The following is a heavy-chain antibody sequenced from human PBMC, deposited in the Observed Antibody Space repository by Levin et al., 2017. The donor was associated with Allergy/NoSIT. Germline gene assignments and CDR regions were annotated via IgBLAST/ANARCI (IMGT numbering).Heavy chain of an antibody. V-gene: IGHV4-31*03. CDR3: ARVIRVVAREAKGGWFDP. Sequence: SQTLSLTCTVSGGSISSGGYYWSWIRQHPGKGLEWIGYIYYSGSTYYNPSLKSRVTISVDTSKNQFSLKLSSVTAADTAVYYCARVIRVVAREAKGGWFDPWGQGTLVTVSS. J-gene: IGHJ5*02. CDR1: GGSISSGGYY. D-gene: IGHD5-12*01. CDR2: IYYSGST.